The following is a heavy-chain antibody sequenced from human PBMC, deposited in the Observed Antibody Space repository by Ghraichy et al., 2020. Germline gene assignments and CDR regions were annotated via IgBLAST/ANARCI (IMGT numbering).Heavy chain of an antibody. CDR2: ISDSGGKT. CDR3: AKDGYCSSSSCSYFDS. Sequence: GESLNISCAASGFTFSSYAMSWVRQAPGKGLEWVSAISDSGGKTYYADSVKGRFTISRDNSKNTLSLQMNSLRAEDTAVYYCAKDGYCSSSSCSYFDSWGRGTLVTVSS. D-gene: IGHD2-2*03. V-gene: IGHV3-23*01. J-gene: IGHJ4*02. CDR1: GFTFSSYA.